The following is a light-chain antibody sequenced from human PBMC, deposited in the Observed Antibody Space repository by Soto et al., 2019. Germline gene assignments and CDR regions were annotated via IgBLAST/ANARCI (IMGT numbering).Light chain of an antibody. V-gene: IGKV3-20*01. CDR2: GAS. Sequence: EIVLTQAPGTLSLSPGERATLSCRASQRVSNTYLAWYQQKPGRAPRLLIYGASSRATDIPDRFSGSGSGTDFTLTISTLEPEDFAVYYCQQYSASPPRYTFGQGTNLEIK. CDR3: QQYSASPPRYT. CDR1: QRVSNTY. J-gene: IGKJ2*01.